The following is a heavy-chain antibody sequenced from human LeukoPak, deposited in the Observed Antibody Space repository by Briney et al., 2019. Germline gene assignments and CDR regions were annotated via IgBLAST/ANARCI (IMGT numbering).Heavy chain of an antibody. CDR3: ARDPVGYYYGSGSYSPHPFDY. CDR1: GYTFTNYY. Sequence: GASVTVSCKASGYTFTNYYIHWVRQAPGQGLEWMGWVNPNSGGTNYAQKFQGRVTMTRDTSISTAYMELSRLRSDDTAVYYCARDPVGYYYGSGSYSPHPFDYWGQGTLVTVSS. J-gene: IGHJ4*02. CDR2: VNPNSGGT. V-gene: IGHV1-2*02. D-gene: IGHD3-10*01.